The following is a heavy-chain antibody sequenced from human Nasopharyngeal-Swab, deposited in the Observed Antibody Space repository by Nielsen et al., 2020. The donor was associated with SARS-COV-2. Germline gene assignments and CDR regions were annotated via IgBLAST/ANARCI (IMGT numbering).Heavy chain of an antibody. CDR3: AKAPRGITMSYFQH. J-gene: IGHJ1*01. CDR2: ISGSGGST. CDR1: GFTFSSYA. D-gene: IGHD3-10*02. Sequence: GASLTLSCAASGFTFSSYAMSWVRQAPGKGMEWVSAISGSGGSTYYADSVKGRFTISRDNSKNTLYLQMNSLRAEETAVYYCAKAPRGITMSYFQHWGQGTLVTVSS. V-gene: IGHV3-23*01.